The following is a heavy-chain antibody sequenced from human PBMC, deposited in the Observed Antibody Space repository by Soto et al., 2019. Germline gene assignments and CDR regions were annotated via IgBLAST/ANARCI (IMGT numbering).Heavy chain of an antibody. CDR1: GFTFSSYA. D-gene: IGHD3-22*01. J-gene: IGHJ4*02. V-gene: IGHV3-30-3*01. CDR3: ARMDGSGYYGSYFDY. CDR2: ISYDGSNK. Sequence: QVQLVESGGGVVQPGRSLRLSCAASGFTFSSYAMHWVRQAPGKGLEWVAIISYDGSNKYYADSVKGRFTISRDNSKSTLFLQMNSLRAEDTAVYYCARMDGSGYYGSYFDYWGQETLVTVSS.